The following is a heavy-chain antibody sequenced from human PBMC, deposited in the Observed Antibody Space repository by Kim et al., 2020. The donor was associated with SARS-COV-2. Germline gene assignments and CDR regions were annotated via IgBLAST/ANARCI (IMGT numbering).Heavy chain of an antibody. CDR3: TRDSGWLTEN. J-gene: IGHJ4*02. Sequence: GGSLRLSCAASGFTVRNNGMSWVRQAPGKGLEWVSGISDTGVNTYYIDSVKGRFTISRDNSMNILYLQMNSLRAEDTALYYCTRDSGWLTENWGQGTLVTVSS. CDR1: GFTVRNNG. D-gene: IGHD3-10*01. V-gene: IGHV3-23*01. CDR2: ISDTGVNT.